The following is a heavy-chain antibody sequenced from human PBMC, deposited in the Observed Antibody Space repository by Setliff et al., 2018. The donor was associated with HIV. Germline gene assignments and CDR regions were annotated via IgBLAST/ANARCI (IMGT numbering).Heavy chain of an antibody. CDR1: GGSISSHY. D-gene: IGHD3-10*01. Sequence: PSETLSLTCTVSGGSISSHYWSWIRQPPGKGLEWIAYIYYSGTTSYNPSLKSRVTISVDTSKNQLSLKLSSVTAADTALYYCARGAPYGSGRHRWNSWGQGTLVTVSS. V-gene: IGHV4-59*11. CDR2: IYYSGTT. CDR3: ARGAPYGSGRHRWNS. J-gene: IGHJ4*02.